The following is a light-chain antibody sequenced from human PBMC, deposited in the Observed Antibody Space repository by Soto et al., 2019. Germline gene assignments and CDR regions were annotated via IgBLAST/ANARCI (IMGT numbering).Light chain of an antibody. J-gene: IGLJ3*02. CDR2: NNN. CDR3: AAWDDSLNGWV. CDR1: SSNIGSNP. V-gene: IGLV1-44*01. Sequence: QSVLTQPPSASGTPGQRVTISCSGSSSNIGSNPVNWYQQLPGTAPKLLIYNNNQRPSGVPDRFSGSKSGTSASLAISGFQSEDEADYYCAAWDDSLNGWVFGGGTKLTVL.